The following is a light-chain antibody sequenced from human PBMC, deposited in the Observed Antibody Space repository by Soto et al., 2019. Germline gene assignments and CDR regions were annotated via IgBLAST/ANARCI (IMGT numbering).Light chain of an antibody. V-gene: IGKV3-20*01. CDR2: GAS. Sequence: EIVLTQSPGTLSLSPGERATLSCRASQSVNSNYLAWYQQQPGQAPRLLIYGASSRATVIPDRFSGSGSGTDFTLTIIRLEPEDFAVYYCQQYGSSPMYAFGQRTKREIK. CDR3: QQYGSSPMYA. J-gene: IGKJ2*01. CDR1: QSVNSNY.